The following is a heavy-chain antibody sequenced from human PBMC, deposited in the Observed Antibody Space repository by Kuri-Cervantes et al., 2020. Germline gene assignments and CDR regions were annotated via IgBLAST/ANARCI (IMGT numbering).Heavy chain of an antibody. V-gene: IGHV3-15*01. Sequence: GGSLRLSCAASGFTFSNAWMSWVRQAPGKGLEWVGRIKSKTDGGTTDYAAPVKGRFTISRDDSKNTLYLQMNSLKTEDTAVYYCARGGLLPVPIWFDPWGQGTLVTVSS. D-gene: IGHD6-19*01. CDR2: IKSKTDGGTT. CDR3: ARGGLLPVPIWFDP. J-gene: IGHJ5*02. CDR1: GFTFSNAW.